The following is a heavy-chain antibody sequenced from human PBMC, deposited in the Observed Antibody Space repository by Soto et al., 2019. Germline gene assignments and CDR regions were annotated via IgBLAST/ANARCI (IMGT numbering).Heavy chain of an antibody. J-gene: IGHJ6*02. Sequence: PGGSLRLSCAASGITFSSYDMHWVRQGTGQGLEWVSTIGIADNRYYLSSVKGRFTISRDDAEKCLYLQMNSLKAGDTAVYYFARVGIAPCYGLDVWGPGTRVTVFS. CDR2: IGIADNR. V-gene: IGHV3-13*04. CDR1: GITFSSYD. CDR3: ARVGIAPCYGLDV. D-gene: IGHD6-13*01.